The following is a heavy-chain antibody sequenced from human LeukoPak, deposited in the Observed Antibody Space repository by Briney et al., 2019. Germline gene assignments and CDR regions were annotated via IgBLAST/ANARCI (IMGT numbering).Heavy chain of an antibody. CDR3: AKRGVVIRVILVGFHKEAYYFDS. V-gene: IGHV3-23*01. Sequence: GGSLRLSCAVSGITLSNYGMSWVRQAPGKGLEWVAGISDSGGRTNYADSVKGRFTISRDNPKNTLYLLMNSLRTEDTAVYFCAKRGVVIRVILVGFHKEAYYFDSWGQGALVTVSS. D-gene: IGHD3-22*01. J-gene: IGHJ4*02. CDR2: ISDSGGRT. CDR1: GITLSNYG.